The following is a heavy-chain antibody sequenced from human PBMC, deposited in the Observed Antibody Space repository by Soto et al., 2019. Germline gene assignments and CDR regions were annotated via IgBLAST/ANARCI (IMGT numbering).Heavy chain of an antibody. CDR3: AKVFLRSEDDY. Sequence: PGXSLILSCAASGFTFSSYAMSCVRQAPGKGLEWVSAISGSGGSTYYADSVKGRFTISRDNSKNTLYLQMNSLRAEDTAVYYCAKVFLRSEDDYWGQGTLVTVSS. V-gene: IGHV3-23*01. CDR1: GFTFSSYA. CDR2: ISGSGGST. J-gene: IGHJ4*02.